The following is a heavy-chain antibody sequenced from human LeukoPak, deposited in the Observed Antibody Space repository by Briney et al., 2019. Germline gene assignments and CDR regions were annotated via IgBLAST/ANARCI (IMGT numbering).Heavy chain of an antibody. D-gene: IGHD1-26*01. Sequence: TSETLSLTCALYGGSFSGYYWSWIRQPPGKGLEWIGEINHSGSTNYNPSLKSRVTISVDTSKNQFSLKLSSVTAADTAVYYCARVDRIVGAIDYWGQGTLVTVSS. J-gene: IGHJ4*02. V-gene: IGHV4-34*01. CDR2: INHSGST. CDR3: ARVDRIVGAIDY. CDR1: GGSFSGYY.